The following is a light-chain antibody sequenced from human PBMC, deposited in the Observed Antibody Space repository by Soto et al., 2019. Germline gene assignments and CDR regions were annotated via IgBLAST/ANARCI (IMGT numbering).Light chain of an antibody. CDR1: SSNIGSNT. CDR3: AAWDDSLNGRV. V-gene: IGLV1-44*01. CDR2: SNN. Sequence: QSVLTQPPSASGTPGQRVTISCSGSSSNIGSNTVNWYQQVPGTAPKLLIYSNNQRPSGVPDRFSGSKSGTSASLAISGLQSEDAADYYCAAWDDSLNGRVFGGGTKLTVL. J-gene: IGLJ2*01.